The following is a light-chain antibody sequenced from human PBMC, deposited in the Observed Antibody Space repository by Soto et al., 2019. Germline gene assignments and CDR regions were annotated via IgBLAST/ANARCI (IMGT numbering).Light chain of an antibody. CDR3: SSYSATNTIV. V-gene: IGLV2-14*01. Sequence: QSALRQPASVSGTPGHSITISCTGTSSDVGDYPYVSWYQQHPGEVPKLIIYEVTNRPSGVTSRFSGSKSENTASLTISGLQAEDGADYYCSSYSATNTIVFGGGTKVTVL. CDR1: SSDVGDYPY. J-gene: IGLJ1*01. CDR2: EVT.